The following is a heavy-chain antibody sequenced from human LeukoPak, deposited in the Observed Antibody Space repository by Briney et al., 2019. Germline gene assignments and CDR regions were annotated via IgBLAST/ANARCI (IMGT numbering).Heavy chain of an antibody. D-gene: IGHD5-24*01. J-gene: IGHJ4*02. Sequence: GGSLRLSCAASAFTFSDYAFHWVRQAPGKGLEWVAVISYDGTDKDYVDSVKGRFTISRDNSKDTLYLQMNSLRGEDSAVYYCVRDGYNGSPIDFWGQGTLVTVSS. V-gene: IGHV3-30*01. CDR2: ISYDGTDK. CDR1: AFTFSDYA. CDR3: VRDGYNGSPIDF.